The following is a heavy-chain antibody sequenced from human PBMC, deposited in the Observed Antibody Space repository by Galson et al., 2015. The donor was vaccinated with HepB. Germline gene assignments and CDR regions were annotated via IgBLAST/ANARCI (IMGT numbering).Heavy chain of an antibody. CDR2: MNPNSGNT. Sequence: SVKVSCKASGYTFTGYDINWVRQATGQGLEWMGWMNPNSGNTGYAQKFQGRVTMTRNTSISTAYMELSSLRSEDTAVYYCARTLVDMITFGGVIVLDAFDIWGQGTMVTVSS. V-gene: IGHV1-8*01. J-gene: IGHJ3*02. CDR1: GYTFTGYD. CDR3: ARTLVDMITFGGVIVLDAFDI. D-gene: IGHD3-16*02.